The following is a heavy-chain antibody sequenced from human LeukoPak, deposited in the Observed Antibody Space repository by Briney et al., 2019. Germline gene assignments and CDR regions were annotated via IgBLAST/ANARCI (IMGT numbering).Heavy chain of an antibody. D-gene: IGHD5-18*01. CDR3: ARDHAAMAEAPTDY. Sequence: PGGSLRLSCTASGFTFDDYAMHWVRQAPGKGLEWVSGISWDGGSIGYADSVKGRFTISRDNAKNSLYLQMNSLRAEDTAVHYCARDHAAMAEAPTDYWGQGTLVTVSS. J-gene: IGHJ4*02. CDR2: ISWDGGSI. V-gene: IGHV3-9*01. CDR1: GFTFDDYA.